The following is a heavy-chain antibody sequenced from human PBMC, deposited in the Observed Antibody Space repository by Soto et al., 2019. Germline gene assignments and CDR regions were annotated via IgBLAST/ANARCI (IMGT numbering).Heavy chain of an antibody. J-gene: IGHJ4*02. Sequence: QVQLPQWGAGLLKPSETLSLTCAVYGGSFSGYYWSWIRQPPGKGLEWIGEINHSGSTNYNPSLKSRVTISVDTSKNQFSLKLSSVTAADTAVYYCARVPHSSGWYVGRDYWGQGTLVTVSS. D-gene: IGHD6-19*01. CDR1: GGSFSGYY. CDR2: INHSGST. CDR3: ARVPHSSGWYVGRDY. V-gene: IGHV4-34*01.